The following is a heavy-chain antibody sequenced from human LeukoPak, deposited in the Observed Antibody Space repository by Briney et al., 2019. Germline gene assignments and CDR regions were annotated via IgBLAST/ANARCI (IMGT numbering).Heavy chain of an antibody. CDR1: GFTFSSYG. J-gene: IGHJ3*02. Sequence: PGGSLRLSCAASGFTFSSYGMHWVRQAPGKGLEWVAVIWYDGSNKYYADSVKGRFTISRDNSKNTLYLQMNSLRAEDTAVYYCAKDPYSSGWFPYDAFDIWGQGTMVTVSS. D-gene: IGHD6-19*01. CDR2: IWYDGSNK. CDR3: AKDPYSSGWFPYDAFDI. V-gene: IGHV3-33*06.